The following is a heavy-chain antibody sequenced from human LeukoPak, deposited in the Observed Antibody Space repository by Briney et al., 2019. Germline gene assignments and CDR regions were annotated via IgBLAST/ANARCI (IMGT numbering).Heavy chain of an antibody. Sequence: GASVKVSCKASGGTFSSYAISWVRQAPGQGLEWMGWINPNSGGTNYAQKFQGRVTMTRDTSISTAYMELSRLRSDDTAVYYCASKGYCGGDCYAIDYWGQGTLVTVSS. CDR3: ASKGYCGGDCYAIDY. CDR2: INPNSGGT. V-gene: IGHV1-2*02. CDR1: GGTFSSYA. J-gene: IGHJ4*02. D-gene: IGHD2-21*02.